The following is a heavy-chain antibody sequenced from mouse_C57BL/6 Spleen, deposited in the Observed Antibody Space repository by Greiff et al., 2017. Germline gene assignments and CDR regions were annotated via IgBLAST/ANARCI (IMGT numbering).Heavy chain of an antibody. V-gene: IGHV1-53*01. J-gene: IGHJ4*01. CDR3: ARRAYYSNYYYAMDY. CDR2: INPSNGGT. CDR1: GYTFTSYW. D-gene: IGHD2-5*01. Sequence: VKLQQPGTELVKPGASVKLSCKASGYTFTSYWMHWVKQRPGQGLEWIGNINPSNGGTNYNEKLKSKATLTVDKSSSTAYMQLSSLTSEDSAVYYCARRAYYSNYYYAMDYWGQGTSVTVSS.